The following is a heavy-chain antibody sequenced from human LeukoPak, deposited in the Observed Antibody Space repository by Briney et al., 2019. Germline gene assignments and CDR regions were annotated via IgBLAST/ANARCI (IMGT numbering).Heavy chain of an antibody. D-gene: IGHD3-9*01. V-gene: IGHV4-39*07. J-gene: IGHJ5*02. CDR3: ARVLGAFGYDILTGYGWFDP. CDR1: GGSISSSSYY. CDR2: IYYSGST. Sequence: PSETLSLTCTVSGGSISSSSYYWGWIRQPPGKGLEWIGSIYYSGSTYYNPSLKSRFTISVDTSKNQFSLKLSPLTAADTAVYYCARVLGAFGYDILTGYGWFDPWGQGTLVTVSS.